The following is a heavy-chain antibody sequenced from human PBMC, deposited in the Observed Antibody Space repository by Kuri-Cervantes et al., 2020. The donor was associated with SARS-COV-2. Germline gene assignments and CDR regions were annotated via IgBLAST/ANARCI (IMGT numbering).Heavy chain of an antibody. Sequence: ETLSLTCAASGFTFSSYSMNWVRQAPGKGLEWVSSISSSSSYIYYADSVKGRFTISRDNAKNSLYLQMNSLRAEDTAVYYCARDGRNSGSVGNYYDSSGYPDYWGQGTLVTVSS. J-gene: IGHJ4*02. CDR2: ISSSSSYI. CDR1: GFTFSSYS. CDR3: ARDGRNSGSVGNYYDSSGYPDY. D-gene: IGHD3-22*01. V-gene: IGHV3-21*01.